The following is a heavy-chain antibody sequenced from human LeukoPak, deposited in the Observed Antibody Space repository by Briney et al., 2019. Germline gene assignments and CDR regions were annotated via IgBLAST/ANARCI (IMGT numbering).Heavy chain of an antibody. D-gene: IGHD6-13*01. CDR3: ARDGYSSSRFDY. J-gene: IGHJ4*02. Sequence: GGSLRLSCAASGFTFSSYSMNWVRQAPGKGLEWVSYVRSSSSTIYYADSVKGRFTISRDNAKNSLYLQMNSLRAEDTAVYYCARDGYSSSRFDYWGQGTLVTVSS. V-gene: IGHV3-48*01. CDR2: VRSSSSTI. CDR1: GFTFSSYS.